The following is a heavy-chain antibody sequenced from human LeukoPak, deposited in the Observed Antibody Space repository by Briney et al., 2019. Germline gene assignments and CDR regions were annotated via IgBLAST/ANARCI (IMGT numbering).Heavy chain of an antibody. J-gene: IGHJ6*03. CDR3: AREITGYYYYYYYMDV. CDR1: GFTFSSYW. Sequence: GGSLRLSCAASGFTFSSYWMSWVRQAPGKGLEWVSYISSSGSTIYYADSVKGRFTISRDNAKNSLYLQMNSLRAEDTAVYYCAREITGYYYYYYYMDVWGKGTTVTVSS. CDR2: ISSSGSTI. V-gene: IGHV3-48*04. D-gene: IGHD1-14*01.